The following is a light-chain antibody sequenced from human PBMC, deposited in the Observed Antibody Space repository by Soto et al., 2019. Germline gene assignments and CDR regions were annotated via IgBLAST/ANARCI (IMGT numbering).Light chain of an antibody. Sequence: DIVMTQSQNSLAVSLGERATINCKSSQSVLYSSNNKNYLAWYQQKPGQPPEPLIYWASTRESGVPDRFSGSGSGTDFTLTISSLQAEDVAVYYCQQYYSTLWTFGQGTKVDIK. J-gene: IGKJ1*01. CDR1: QSVLYSSNNKNY. CDR2: WAS. CDR3: QQYYSTLWT. V-gene: IGKV4-1*01.